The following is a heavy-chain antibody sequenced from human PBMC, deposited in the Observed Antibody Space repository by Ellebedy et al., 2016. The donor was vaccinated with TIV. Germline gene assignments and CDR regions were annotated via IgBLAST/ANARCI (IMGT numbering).Heavy chain of an antibody. Sequence: MPSETLSLTCTVSGGSISSYYWSWIRQPPGKGLEWIGYIYYSGSTNYNPSLKSRVTMSVDTSKNQFSLKLSSVTAADTAVYYCARSDSGSYYRFDPWGQGTLVTVSS. CDR3: ARSDSGSYYRFDP. CDR1: GGSISSYY. V-gene: IGHV4-59*12. D-gene: IGHD1-26*01. J-gene: IGHJ5*02. CDR2: IYYSGST.